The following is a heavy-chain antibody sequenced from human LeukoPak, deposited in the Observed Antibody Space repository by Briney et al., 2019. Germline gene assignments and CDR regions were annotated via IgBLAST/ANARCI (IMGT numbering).Heavy chain of an antibody. J-gene: IGHJ4*02. CDR1: GGTFSSYA. Sequence: SVRVSCKASGGTFSSYAISWVRQAPGQGLEWMGRIIPILGIANYAQKFQGRVTITADKSTSTAYMELSSLRSEDTAVYYCAGSYKNPLGYWGQGTLVTVSS. CDR3: AGSYKNPLGY. V-gene: IGHV1-69*04. D-gene: IGHD1-26*01. CDR2: IIPILGIA.